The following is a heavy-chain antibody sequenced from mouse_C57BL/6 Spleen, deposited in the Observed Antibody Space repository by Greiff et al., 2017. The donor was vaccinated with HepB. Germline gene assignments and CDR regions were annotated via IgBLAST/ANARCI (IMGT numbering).Heavy chain of an antibody. CDR2: IDPENGDT. CDR3: TTRRLTFDV. V-gene: IGHV14-4*01. CDR1: GFNIKDDY. D-gene: IGHD2-2*01. Sequence: EVQLQESGAELVRPGASVKLSCTASGFNIKDDYMHWVKQRPEQGLEWIGWIDPENGDTEYASKFQGKATITADTSSNTAYLQLSSLTSEDTAVYYCTTRRLTFDVWGTGTTVTVSS. J-gene: IGHJ1*03.